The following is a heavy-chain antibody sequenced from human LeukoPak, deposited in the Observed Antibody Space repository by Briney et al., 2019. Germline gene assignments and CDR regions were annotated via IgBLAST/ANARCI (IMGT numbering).Heavy chain of an antibody. Sequence: SVKVSCKVSGYTLTELSMHWVRQAPGQGLEWMGGIIPIFGTANYAQKFQGRVTITADESTSTAYMELSSLRSEDTAVYYCARERAAAGTSFDYWGQGTLVTVSS. J-gene: IGHJ4*02. CDR2: IIPIFGTA. CDR3: ARERAAAGTSFDY. V-gene: IGHV1-69*13. CDR1: GYTLTELS. D-gene: IGHD6-13*01.